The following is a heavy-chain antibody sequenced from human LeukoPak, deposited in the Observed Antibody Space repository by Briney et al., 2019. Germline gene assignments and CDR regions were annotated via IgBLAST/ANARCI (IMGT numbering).Heavy chain of an antibody. J-gene: IGHJ5*02. CDR2: IYHSGSI. Sequence: SETLSLTCAVSGGSISSSNWWSWVRQPPGKGLEWIGEIYHSGSINYNPSLKSRVTISVDKSKNQFSLKLSSVTAADTAVYYCARGYYYGSGSYYTWFDPWGQGTLVTVSS. D-gene: IGHD3-10*01. V-gene: IGHV4-4*02. CDR1: GGSISSSNW. CDR3: ARGYYYGSGSYYTWFDP.